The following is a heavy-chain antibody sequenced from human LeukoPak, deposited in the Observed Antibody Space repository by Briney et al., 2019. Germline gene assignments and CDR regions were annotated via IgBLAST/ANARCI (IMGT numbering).Heavy chain of an antibody. V-gene: IGHV1-2*02. CDR1: GYTFTGYY. CDR3: GRGFPPRRDYDSRGYYSYYFDY. CDR2: INPNSGGT. D-gene: IGHD3-22*01. J-gene: IGHJ4*02. Sequence: ASVKVSCKASGYTFTGYYMHWVRQAPGQGLEWMGWINPNSGGTNYAQKFQGRVTMTRDTSISTAYMELSRLRSDDTAVYYCGRGFPPRRDYDSRGYYSYYFDYWGQGTLVTVSS.